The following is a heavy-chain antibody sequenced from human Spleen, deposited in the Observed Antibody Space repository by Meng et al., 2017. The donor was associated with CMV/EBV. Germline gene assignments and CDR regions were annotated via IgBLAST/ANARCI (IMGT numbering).Heavy chain of an antibody. V-gene: IGHV1-2*02. CDR3: VRDCGGNCYDAFDI. Sequence: ASVKVSCKASGYTFTGYYMHWVRQAPGQGLEWMGWINPNHGGTNYAQKFQGRVTMTRDTSISTAYMELSSLRSDDTAVCYCVRDCGGNCYDAFDIWGQGTMVTVSS. D-gene: IGHD2-21*02. CDR1: GYTFTGYY. J-gene: IGHJ3*02. CDR2: INPNHGGT.